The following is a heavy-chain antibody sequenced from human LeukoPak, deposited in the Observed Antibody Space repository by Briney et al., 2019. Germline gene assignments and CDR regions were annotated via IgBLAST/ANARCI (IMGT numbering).Heavy chain of an antibody. D-gene: IGHD6-6*01. CDR2: IYYSGST. CDR3: AREYSSSSAFDY. CDR1: GGSISSYY. V-gene: IGHV4-59*08. Sequence: SETLSLTCTVSGGSISSYYWSWIRQPPGKGLEWIGYIYYSGSTNYNPSLKSRVTISADTSKNQSSLKLSSVTAADTAVYYCAREYSSSSAFDYWGQGTLVTVSS. J-gene: IGHJ4*02.